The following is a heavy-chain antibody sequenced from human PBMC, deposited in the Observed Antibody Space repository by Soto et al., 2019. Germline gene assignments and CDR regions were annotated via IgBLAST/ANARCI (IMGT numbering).Heavy chain of an antibody. V-gene: IGHV3-33*01. CDR3: ARDPYYYGSGSYYTNFDY. CDR1: GFTFSSYG. J-gene: IGHJ4*02. Sequence: GSLRLSCAASGFTFSSYGMHWVRQAPGKGLEWVAVIWYDGSNKYYADSVKGRFTISRDNSKNTLYLQMNSLRAEDTAAYYCARDPYYYGSGSYYTNFDYWGQGTLVTVSS. CDR2: IWYDGSNK. D-gene: IGHD3-10*01.